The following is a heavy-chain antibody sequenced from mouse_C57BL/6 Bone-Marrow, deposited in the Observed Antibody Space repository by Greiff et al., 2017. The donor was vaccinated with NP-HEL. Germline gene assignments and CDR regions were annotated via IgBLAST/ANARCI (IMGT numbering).Heavy chain of an antibody. CDR2: INPSSGYT. J-gene: IGHJ3*01. CDR3: ATNYYGSSSWFAY. V-gene: IGHV1-4*01. Sequence: QVQLQQSGAELARPGASVKMSCKASGYTFTSYTMHWVKQRPGQGLEWIGYINPSSGYTKYNQKFKDKATLTADKSSSTAYMQLSSLTSEDSAVYYCATNYYGSSSWFAYWGQGTLVTVSA. D-gene: IGHD1-1*01. CDR1: GYTFTSYT.